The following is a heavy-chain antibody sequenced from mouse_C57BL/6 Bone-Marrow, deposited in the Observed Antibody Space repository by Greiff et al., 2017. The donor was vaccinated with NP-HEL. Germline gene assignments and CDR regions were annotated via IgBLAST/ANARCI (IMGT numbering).Heavy chain of an antibody. J-gene: IGHJ3*01. CDR2: IRRKSSNYAT. CDR1: GFTFNTYA. V-gene: IGHV10-3*01. Sequence: EVKLVESGGGLVQPKGSLKLSCAASGFTFNTYAMHWVRQAPGKGLEWVARIRRKSSNYATYYADSVKDRFTISRDDSQSMLYLQMNNLKTEDTAMYYCVWDGYSLAYWGQGTLVTVSA. D-gene: IGHD2-3*01. CDR3: VWDGYSLAY.